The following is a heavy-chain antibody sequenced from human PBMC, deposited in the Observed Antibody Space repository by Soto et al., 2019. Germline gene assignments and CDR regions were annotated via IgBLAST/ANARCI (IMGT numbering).Heavy chain of an antibody. J-gene: IGHJ6*02. CDR1: GFCFDQYN. D-gene: IGHD3-9*01. CDR2: ISWNGANT. V-gene: IGHV3-43*01. Sequence: GGSLRLPCAAPGFCFDQYNMHSVRQAPGKGMEWVSFISWNGANTFYAASVKVRFTISRHTSKNSVSLQINSLRSEDTALYYCARVTLRYGFALDVWGQGTTVTVSS. CDR3: ARVTLRYGFALDV.